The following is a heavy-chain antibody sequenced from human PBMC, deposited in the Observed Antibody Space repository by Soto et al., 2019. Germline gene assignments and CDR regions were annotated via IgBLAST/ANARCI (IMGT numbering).Heavy chain of an antibody. Sequence: PSETLSLTCAVSGGSISSGCYSWSWIRQPPGKGLEWIGYIYHSGSTYYNPSLKSRVTISVDRSKNQFSLKLSSVTATDTAVYYCARDVRPAHTNWFDPWGQGTLVTVSS. D-gene: IGHD2-8*01. CDR1: GGSISSGCYS. J-gene: IGHJ5*02. V-gene: IGHV4-30-2*01. CDR2: IYHSGST. CDR3: ARDVRPAHTNWFDP.